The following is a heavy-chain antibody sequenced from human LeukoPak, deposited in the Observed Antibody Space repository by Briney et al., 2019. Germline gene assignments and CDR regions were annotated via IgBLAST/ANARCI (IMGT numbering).Heavy chain of an antibody. CDR3: ASSGAVSRGYYYYMDV. J-gene: IGHJ6*03. CDR1: GGSFSGYY. Sequence: SETLSLTCAVYGGSFSGYYWSWIRQPPGKGLEWIGEINHSGSTNYNPSLKSRVTISVDTSKNQFSLKLSSVTAADTAVYYCASSGAVSRGYYYYMDVWGKGTTVTVSS. CDR2: INHSGST. D-gene: IGHD3-10*01. V-gene: IGHV4-34*01.